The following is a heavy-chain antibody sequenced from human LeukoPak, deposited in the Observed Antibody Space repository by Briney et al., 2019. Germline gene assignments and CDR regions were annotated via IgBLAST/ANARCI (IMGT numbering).Heavy chain of an antibody. V-gene: IGHV1-46*01. CDR1: GYTFTSYY. CDR2: INPSGGST. Sequence: GASVKVSCKASGYTFTSYYMHWVRQAPGQGLEWMGIINPSGGSTSYAQKFQGRVTMTRDMSTSTVYMELSSLRSEDTAVYYCAREYSSGPYFDYWGQGTLVTVSS. J-gene: IGHJ4*02. CDR3: AREYSSGPYFDY. D-gene: IGHD3-22*01.